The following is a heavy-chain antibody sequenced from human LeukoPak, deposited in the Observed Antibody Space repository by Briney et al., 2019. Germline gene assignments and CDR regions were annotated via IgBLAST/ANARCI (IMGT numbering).Heavy chain of an antibody. CDR1: GYTFTSYA. J-gene: IGHJ4*02. CDR3: ARDDYPSSGWYGGHDY. Sequence: ASVKVSCKASGYTFTSYAMNWVRQAPGQGLEWMGWINTNTGNPTYAQGFAGRFVFSLDTSVSTAYLQISSLKAEDTAVYYCARDDYPSSGWYGGHDYWGQGTLVTVSS. D-gene: IGHD6-19*01. CDR2: INTNTGNP. V-gene: IGHV7-4-1*02.